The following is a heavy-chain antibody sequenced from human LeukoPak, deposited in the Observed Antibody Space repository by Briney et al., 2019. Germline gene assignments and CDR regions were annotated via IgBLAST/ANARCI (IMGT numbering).Heavy chain of an antibody. Sequence: PGGSLRLSCAASGFTFSSYAMHWVRQAPGKGLEWVAVISYDGSNKYYADSVKGRFTISRDNSKNTLYLQMNSLRAEDTAVYYCASPGRSLTRVPGYWGQGTLVTVSS. V-gene: IGHV3-30*04. J-gene: IGHJ4*02. D-gene: IGHD3-10*01. CDR3: ASPGRSLTRVPGY. CDR1: GFTFSSYA. CDR2: ISYDGSNK.